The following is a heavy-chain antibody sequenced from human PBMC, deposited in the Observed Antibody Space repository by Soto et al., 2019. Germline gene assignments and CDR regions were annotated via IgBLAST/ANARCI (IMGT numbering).Heavy chain of an antibody. Sequence: QVQLQESGPGLVKPSQTLSLTCTVSGGSISSGGYYWSWIRQHPGKGLEWIGYIYYSGSTYYNPSLKSRVTISVDTSKNQFSLKLSSVTAADTVVYYCARVGAEGSGSHLDYWGQGTLVTVSS. J-gene: IGHJ4*02. D-gene: IGHD3-10*01. CDR3: ARVGAEGSGSHLDY. V-gene: IGHV4-31*03. CDR1: GGSISSGGYY. CDR2: IYYSGST.